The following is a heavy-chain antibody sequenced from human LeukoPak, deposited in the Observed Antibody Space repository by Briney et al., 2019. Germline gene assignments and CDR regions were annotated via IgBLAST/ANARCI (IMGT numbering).Heavy chain of an antibody. D-gene: IGHD3-22*01. CDR2: INPNSGGT. CDR1: GYTFTGYY. V-gene: IGHV1-2*06. J-gene: IGHJ4*02. Sequence: VASVKVSCKASGYTFTGYYMHWVRQAPGQGLEWMGRINPNSGGTNYAQKFQGRVIMTRDTSISTAYMELSRLRSDDTAVYYCARGSLVYYDSSGYYSNYGYWGQGTLVTVSS. CDR3: ARGSLVYYDSSGYYSNYGY.